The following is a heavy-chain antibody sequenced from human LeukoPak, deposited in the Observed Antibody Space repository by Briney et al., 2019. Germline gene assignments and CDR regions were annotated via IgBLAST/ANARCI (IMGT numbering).Heavy chain of an antibody. CDR3: AKGAGYSSSWYVDQGYYYYMDV. V-gene: IGHV3-9*01. CDR2: ISWNSGSI. J-gene: IGHJ6*03. CDR1: GFTFDDYA. D-gene: IGHD6-13*01. Sequence: GGSLRLSCAASGFTFDDYAMHWVRQAPGKGLEWVSGISWNSGSIGYADSVKGRFTISRDNAKNSLYLQMNSLRAEDTALYYCAKGAGYSSSWYVDQGYYYYMDVWGKGTTVTVSS.